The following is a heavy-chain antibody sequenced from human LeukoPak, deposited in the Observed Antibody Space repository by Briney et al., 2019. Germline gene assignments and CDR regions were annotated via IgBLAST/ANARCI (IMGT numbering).Heavy chain of an antibody. Sequence: SVKVSCKASGGTFSSYAISWVRQAPGQGLEWMGGIIPIFGTANYAQKFQGRVTITTDESTSTAYMELSSLRSEDTAVYYCARYRYYSSSGYTPPRRWFDPWGQGTLVTVSS. J-gene: IGHJ5*02. D-gene: IGHD3-22*01. CDR3: ARYRYYSSSGYTPPRRWFDP. CDR2: IIPIFGTA. V-gene: IGHV1-69*05. CDR1: GGTFSSYA.